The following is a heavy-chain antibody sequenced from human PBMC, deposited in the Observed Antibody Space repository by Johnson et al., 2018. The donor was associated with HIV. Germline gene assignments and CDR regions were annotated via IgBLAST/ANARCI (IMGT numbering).Heavy chain of an antibody. CDR2: ISYDGRTK. D-gene: IGHD6-13*01. CDR3: ANNFRGGIAAPGDAFDI. J-gene: IGHJ3*02. CDR1: GFTFSSYG. Sequence: QEKLVESGGGVVQPGRSLRLSCAASGFTFSSYGMHWVRQAPGKGLEWVTVISYDGRTKYYSDSVKGRFTVSRDNSKNTLYLQMNSLRPEDTAVYYCANNFRGGIAAPGDAFDIWGQGTVVTVSS. V-gene: IGHV3-30*18.